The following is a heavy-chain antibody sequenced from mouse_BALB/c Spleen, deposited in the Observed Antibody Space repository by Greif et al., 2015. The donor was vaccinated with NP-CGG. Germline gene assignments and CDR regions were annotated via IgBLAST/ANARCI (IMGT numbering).Heavy chain of an antibody. J-gene: IGHJ4*01. V-gene: IGHV1-84*02. CDR3: ARRTGTEAMDY. CDR1: GYTFTDYY. CDR2: IYPGSGNT. D-gene: IGHD4-1*01. Sequence: VQLVESGPELVKPGASVKISCKASGYTFTDYYIDWVKQKPGQGLEWIGWIYPGSGNTKYNEKFKGKATLTVDTSSSTAYMQLSSLTSEDTAVCFCARRTGTEAMDYWGQGTSVTVSS.